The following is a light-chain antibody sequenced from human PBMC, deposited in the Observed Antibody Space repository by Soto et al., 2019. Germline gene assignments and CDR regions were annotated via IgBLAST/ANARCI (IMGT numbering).Light chain of an antibody. CDR3: MHGTHWPFT. V-gene: IGKV2-30*01. J-gene: IGKJ3*01. Sequence: DVVMTQSPLSLPVTLGQPASISCRSSQGLVYSDGNTYLNWFHQRPGQSPRRLIFRVSDRDSGVPDRFSGSGSGSDFTLRISRVEAEDVGIYYCMHGTHWPFTFGPGTKVDIK. CDR2: RVS. CDR1: QGLVYSDGNTY.